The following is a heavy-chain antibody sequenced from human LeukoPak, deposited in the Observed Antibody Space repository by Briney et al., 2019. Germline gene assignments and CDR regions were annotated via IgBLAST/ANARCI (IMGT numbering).Heavy chain of an antibody. CDR1: GGTFSTYA. CDR3: ARDLGSRDGYNPPNLFDN. J-gene: IGHJ4*02. V-gene: IGHV1-69*13. D-gene: IGHD5-24*01. Sequence: ASVKVSCKASGGTFSTYAVSWVRQAPGQGLEWMGGIVPIFGKADYAQKFQDRVTITADESTSTAYMELSSLRSEDTAVYYCARDLGSRDGYNPPNLFDNWGQGTLVTVSS. CDR2: IVPIFGKA.